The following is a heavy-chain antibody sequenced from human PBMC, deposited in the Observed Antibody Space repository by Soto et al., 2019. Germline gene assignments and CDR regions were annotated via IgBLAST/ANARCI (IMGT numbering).Heavy chain of an antibody. V-gene: IGHV4-61*08. CDR3: ARYDILTGYSDRFDP. Sequence: PSETLSLTCTVSGCSISSGDYYWSWIRQSPGKGLEWIAYIYYSGSTKYNPSLKSRVTISVDTSKNQFSLKMNSVTAADTAVYYCARYDILTGYSDRFDPWGQGILVTVSS. CDR1: GCSISSGDYY. D-gene: IGHD3-9*01. CDR2: IYYSGST. J-gene: IGHJ5*02.